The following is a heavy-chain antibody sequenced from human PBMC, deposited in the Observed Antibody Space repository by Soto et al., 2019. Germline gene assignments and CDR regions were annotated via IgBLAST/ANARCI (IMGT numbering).Heavy chain of an antibody. Sequence: LRLSCAASGFTFSSYGMHWVRQAPGKGLEWVAVISYDGSNKYYADSVKGRFTISRDNSKNTLYLQMNSLRAEDTAVYYCAKLSIAAAYQRVYWGQGTLVTVSS. CDR1: GFTFSSYG. CDR3: AKLSIAAAYQRVY. CDR2: ISYDGSNK. V-gene: IGHV3-30*18. J-gene: IGHJ4*02. D-gene: IGHD6-13*01.